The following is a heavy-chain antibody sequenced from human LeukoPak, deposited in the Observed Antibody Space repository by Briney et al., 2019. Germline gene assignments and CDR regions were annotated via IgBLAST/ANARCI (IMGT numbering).Heavy chain of an antibody. J-gene: IGHJ4*02. CDR2: ISYDGSHK. CDR3: ARDLYYYGSGSDWEYYFDY. Sequence: GGSLRLSCEASGFTFSSYIMHWVRQAPGKGLEWVALISYDGSHKYYADSVKGRFTISRDNPKNTLYLQMNSLRAEDTAVYYCARDLYYYGSGSDWEYYFDYWGQGTLVTVSS. V-gene: IGHV3-30*04. CDR1: GFTFSSYI. D-gene: IGHD3-10*01.